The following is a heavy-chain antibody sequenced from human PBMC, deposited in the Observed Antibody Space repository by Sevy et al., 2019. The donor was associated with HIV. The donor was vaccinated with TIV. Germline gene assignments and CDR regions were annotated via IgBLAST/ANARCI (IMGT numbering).Heavy chain of an antibody. J-gene: IGHJ4*02. CDR3: ARDKGSSSWYKAVGPTVGGFDY. D-gene: IGHD6-13*01. CDR2: ISAYNGNT. CDR1: GYTFTSYG. Sequence: GESLKISCKASGYTFTSYGISWVRQAPGQGLEWMGWISAYNGNTNYAQKRQGSITMTTDTSTSTAYMEMRSMRSDDTAVYYWARDKGSSSWYKAVGPTVGGFDYWGQGTLVTVSS. V-gene: IGHV1-18*01.